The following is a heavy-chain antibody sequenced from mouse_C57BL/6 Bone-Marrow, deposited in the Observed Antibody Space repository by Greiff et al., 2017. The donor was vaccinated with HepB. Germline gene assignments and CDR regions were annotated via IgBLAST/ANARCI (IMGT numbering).Heavy chain of an antibody. CDR2: IHPNSGST. CDR3: ARGDYGNYGAYAMDY. Sequence: VQLQQPGAELVKPGASVKLSCKASGYTFTSYWMHWVKQRPGQGLEWIGMIHPNSGSTNYNEKFKGKATLTVDKSSSTAYMQLSSLTSEDSAVYYCARGDYGNYGAYAMDYWGQGTSVTVSS. V-gene: IGHV1-64*01. J-gene: IGHJ4*01. CDR1: GYTFTSYW. D-gene: IGHD2-1*01.